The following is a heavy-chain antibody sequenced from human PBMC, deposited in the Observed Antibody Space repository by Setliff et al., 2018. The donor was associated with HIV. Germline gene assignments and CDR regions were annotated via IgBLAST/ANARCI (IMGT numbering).Heavy chain of an antibody. Sequence: SETLSLTCSVSGGSVSSSGYYWSWIRQSAEKGLEWIGHIYTSGSTNYNPPLKSRVTISFDTSNQQFSLKLTSVTAADTAKYYCASLAYNFWSGRPPFDYWGQGTLVTVSS. CDR3: ASLAYNFWSGRPPFDY. V-gene: IGHV4-61*09. J-gene: IGHJ4*02. D-gene: IGHD3-3*01. CDR2: IYTSGST. CDR1: GGSVSSSGYY.